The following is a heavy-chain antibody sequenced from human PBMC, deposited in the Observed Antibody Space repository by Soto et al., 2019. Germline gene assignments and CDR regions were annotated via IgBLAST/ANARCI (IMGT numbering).Heavy chain of an antibody. CDR3: ARARVYYYGMDV. CDR2: IWYDGSNK. Sequence: PGGSLRLSCAASGFTFSSYGMHWVRQAPGKGLEWVAVIWYDGSNKYYADSVKGRFTISRDNSKNTLYLQMNSLRAEDTAVYYCARARVYYYGMDVWGQGNTVTVSS. V-gene: IGHV3-33*01. D-gene: IGHD6-6*01. J-gene: IGHJ6*02. CDR1: GFTFSSYG.